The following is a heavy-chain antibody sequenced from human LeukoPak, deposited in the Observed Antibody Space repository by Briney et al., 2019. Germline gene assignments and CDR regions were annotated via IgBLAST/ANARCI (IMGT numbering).Heavy chain of an antibody. J-gene: IGHJ6*02. CDR3: ARAYDFECMDV. D-gene: IGHD3-3*01. Sequence: ASVKVSCKASGYTFTSYAMHWVRQAPGQRLEWMGWINAGNGNTKYSQRFQGRVTITRDTSASTAYMELSSLRSEDTAVYYCARAYDFECMDVWGQGTTVTVSS. V-gene: IGHV1-3*01. CDR1: GYTFTSYA. CDR2: INAGNGNT.